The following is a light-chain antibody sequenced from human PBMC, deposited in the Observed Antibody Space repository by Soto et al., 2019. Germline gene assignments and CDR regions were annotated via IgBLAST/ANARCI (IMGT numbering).Light chain of an antibody. Sequence: DLQMTQSPSTLSASVGDRVTITCRARQSIGSWLAWYQHKPGKAPKLLISKASSLESGVPSRFSASGSGTEFTLTISSLQSEDFAVYYCQQHSNWPPVTFGGGTKVDIK. V-gene: IGKV1-5*03. J-gene: IGKJ4*01. CDR1: QSIGSW. CDR2: KAS. CDR3: QQHSNWPPVT.